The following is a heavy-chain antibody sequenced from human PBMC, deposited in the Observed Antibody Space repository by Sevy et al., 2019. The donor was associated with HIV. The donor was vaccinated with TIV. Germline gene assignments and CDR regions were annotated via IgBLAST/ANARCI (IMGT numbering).Heavy chain of an antibody. CDR3: VRQIVRDGYDY. CDR2: MYYTGNT. J-gene: IGHJ4*02. V-gene: IGHV4-39*01. D-gene: IGHD1-26*01. Sequence: SETLSLTCTVSGGSISSSNYYWGWIRQPPGKGLERIGSMYYTGNTYYNPSLKSRVTISVDTSRNHFSLSLTSMTAADTAVYYCVRQIVRDGYDYWGQGTLVTVSS. CDR1: GGSISSSNYY.